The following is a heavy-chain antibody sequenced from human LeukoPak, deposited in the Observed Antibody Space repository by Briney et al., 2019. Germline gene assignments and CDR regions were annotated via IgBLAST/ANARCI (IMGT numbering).Heavy chain of an antibody. CDR3: ARECFSSICPYNNMDV. J-gene: IGHJ6*02. CDR1: GASVSNYY. CDR2: FHYSGST. V-gene: IGHV4-59*02. Sequence: SETLSLTCRVSGASVSNYYWSWIRQSPGKGLEWIGLFHYSGSTNYNPSLNSRVTTSIDTSMNQLSLTLVSVTAADTAVYYCARECFSSICPYNNMDVWGQGTTVTVSS. D-gene: IGHD2-2*01.